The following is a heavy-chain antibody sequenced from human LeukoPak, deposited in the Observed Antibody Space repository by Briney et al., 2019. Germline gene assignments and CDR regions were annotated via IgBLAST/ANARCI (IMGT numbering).Heavy chain of an antibody. CDR2: ISSSSSYT. CDR1: GFXFSDYY. V-gene: IGHV3-11*05. CDR3: ARAPYGDYGGDAFDI. D-gene: IGHD4-17*01. J-gene: IGHJ3*02. Sequence: GGSLRLSCAASGFXFSDYYMSWIRQAPGKGLEWVSYISSSSSYTNYADSVKGRFTISRDNAKNSLYLQMDSLRAEDTAVYYCARAPYGDYGGDAFDIWGQGTMVTVSS.